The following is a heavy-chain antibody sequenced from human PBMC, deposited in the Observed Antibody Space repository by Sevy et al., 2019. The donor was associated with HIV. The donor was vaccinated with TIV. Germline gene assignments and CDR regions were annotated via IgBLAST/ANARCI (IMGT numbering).Heavy chain of an antibody. D-gene: IGHD3-22*01. CDR3: AKEGQGEYYDSSGSFDY. Sequence: GGSLRLSCAASGFTFSSYAMSWVRQAPGKGLEWVSSISGSGSFTYYADSVKGHFTISRDNSKNTLYLQMTSLRAEDTAVYYCAKEGQGEYYDSSGSFDYWGQGTLVTVSS. CDR2: ISGSGSFT. CDR1: GFTFSSYA. J-gene: IGHJ4*02. V-gene: IGHV3-23*01.